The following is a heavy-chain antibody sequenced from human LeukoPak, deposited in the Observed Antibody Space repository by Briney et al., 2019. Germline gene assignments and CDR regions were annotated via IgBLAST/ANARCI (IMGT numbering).Heavy chain of an antibody. V-gene: IGHV3-23*01. CDR1: GFTFSSYA. D-gene: IGHD2-21*02. CDR2: ISGSGGST. CDR3: AGSLAYCGGDCRLGDY. Sequence: GGSPRLSCAASGFTFSSYAMSWVRQAPGKGLEWVSAISGSGGSTYYADSVKGRFTISRDNSKNTLYLQMNSLRGEDTAVYYCAGSLAYCGGDCRLGDYWGQGSLVTVSS. J-gene: IGHJ4*02.